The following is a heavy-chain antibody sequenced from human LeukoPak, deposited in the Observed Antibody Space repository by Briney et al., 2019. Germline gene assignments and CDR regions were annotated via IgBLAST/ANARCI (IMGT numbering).Heavy chain of an antibody. CDR2: IGGSGGST. Sequence: GGSLRLSCAASGFTFSSYAMSWVRQAPGKGLEWVSAIGGSGGSTYYADSVKGRFTISRDNSRDTLYLQMNSLRAEDTAVYYCAKGYYDYVWGSYYFDYWAREPWSPSPQ. CDR1: GFTFSSYA. V-gene: IGHV3-23*01. CDR3: AKGYYDYVWGSYYFDY. D-gene: IGHD3-16*01. J-gene: IGHJ4*02.